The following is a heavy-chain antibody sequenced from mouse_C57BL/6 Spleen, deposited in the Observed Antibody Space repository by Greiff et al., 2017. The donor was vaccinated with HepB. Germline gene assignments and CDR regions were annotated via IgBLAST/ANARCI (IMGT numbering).Heavy chain of an antibody. CDR1: GYTFTSYG. CDR2: IYPGSGNT. CDR3: ARSRDDVSFAY. V-gene: IGHV1-81*01. J-gene: IGHJ3*01. Sequence: VQLQQSGAELARPGASVKLSCKASGYTFTSYGISWVKQRTGQGLEWIGEIYPGSGNTYYNEKLKGKATLTADKSSSTAYMGLRSQISADSAVYFCARSRDDVSFAYWGPGTLVTVSA.